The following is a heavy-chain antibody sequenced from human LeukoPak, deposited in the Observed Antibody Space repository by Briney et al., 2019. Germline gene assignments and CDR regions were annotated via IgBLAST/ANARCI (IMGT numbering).Heavy chain of an antibody. D-gene: IGHD3-16*01. CDR2: INSDGRIT. CDR3: ARETSQKGAHYMDV. V-gene: IGHV3-74*01. J-gene: IGHJ6*03. Sequence: GGSLRLSCAASGFTFSDYWMHWVRQAPGKGLVGVSRINSDGRITSYADSVKGRFTISRDNAKNTLYLQMNSLRAEDTAVYYCARETSQKGAHYMDVWGKGTTVTISS. CDR1: GFTFSDYW.